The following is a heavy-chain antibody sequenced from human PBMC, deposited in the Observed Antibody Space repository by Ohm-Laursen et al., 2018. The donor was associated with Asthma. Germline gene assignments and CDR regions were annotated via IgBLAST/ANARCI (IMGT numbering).Heavy chain of an antibody. V-gene: IGHV3-7*05. D-gene: IGHD1-1*01. CDR1: GFTFSSYC. J-gene: IGHJ4*02. CDR2: IKPDGTEN. CDR3: ARDSGWNALDH. Sequence: SLRLSCAASGFTFSSYCMTWVRQVPGKGLEWVANIKPDGTENAYLDSVRGRFTISKDNAKNSLFLQMNSLRGEDTALYYCARDSGWNALDHWGQGTLVSVSS.